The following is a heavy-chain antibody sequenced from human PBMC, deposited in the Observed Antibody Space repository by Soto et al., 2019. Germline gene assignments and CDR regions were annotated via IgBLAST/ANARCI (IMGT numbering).Heavy chain of an antibody. CDR1: GGSISSSSYY. CDR2: IYYSGST. D-gene: IGHD2-2*01. Sequence: SETLSLTCTVSGGSISSSSYYWGWIRQPPGKGLEWIGSIYYSGSTYYNPSLKSRVTISVDTSKNQFSLKLSSVTAADTAVYYCARGRRAYIVVVPAAMFHFDYCGQGTLVPVSS. J-gene: IGHJ4*02. V-gene: IGHV4-39*01. CDR3: ARGRRAYIVVVPAAMFHFDY.